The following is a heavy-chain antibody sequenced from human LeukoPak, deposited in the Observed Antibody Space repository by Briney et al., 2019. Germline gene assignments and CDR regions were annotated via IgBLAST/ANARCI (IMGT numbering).Heavy chain of an antibody. CDR1: GFTFNTNY. CDR2: TYSGGST. CDR3: ARGRSGVAGDAFDI. J-gene: IGHJ3*02. V-gene: IGHV3-53*01. Sequence: GGSLRLSCAASGFTFNTNYMSWVRQAPGKGLEWVSVTYSGGSTYYTDSVKGRFTISRDNSKNTLYLQMNSLRAEDTAMYYCARGRSGVAGDAFDIWGQGTMVTVSS. D-gene: IGHD6-19*01.